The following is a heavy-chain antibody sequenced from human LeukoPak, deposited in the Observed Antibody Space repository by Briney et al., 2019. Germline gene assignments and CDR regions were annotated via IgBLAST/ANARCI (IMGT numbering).Heavy chain of an antibody. CDR3: ARRTTVVYNVFDI. J-gene: IGHJ3*02. V-gene: IGHV4-59*08. Sequence: ASETLSLTCTVSGGSISSYHWSWIRQPPGKGLEWIGYIYYSGSTNYNPSLKSRVTISVDTSRNQFSLKLSSVTAADTAVYYCARRTTVVYNVFDIWGQGTMVTVSS. CDR1: GGSISSYH. D-gene: IGHD4-11*01. CDR2: IYYSGST.